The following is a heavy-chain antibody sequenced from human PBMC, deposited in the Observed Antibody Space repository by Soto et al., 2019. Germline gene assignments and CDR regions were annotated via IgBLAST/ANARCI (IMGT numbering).Heavy chain of an antibody. D-gene: IGHD3-22*01. CDR2: IKQDGSEK. J-gene: IGHJ6*02. CDR3: ARDFNPTDYYDSSGYKTAYRGVYYYYGMDV. CDR1: GFTFSSYW. V-gene: IGHV3-7*01. Sequence: PGGSLRLSCAASGFTFSSYWMSWVRQAPGKGLEWVANIKQDGSEKYYVDSVKGRFTISRDNAKNSLYLQMNSLRAEDTALYYCARDFNPTDYYDSSGYKTAYRGVYYYYGMDVWGQGTTVTVSS.